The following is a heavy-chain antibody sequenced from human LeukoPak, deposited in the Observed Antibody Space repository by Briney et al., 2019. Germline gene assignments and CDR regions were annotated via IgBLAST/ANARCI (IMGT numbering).Heavy chain of an antibody. V-gene: IGHV4-61*02. D-gene: IGHD6-13*01. Sequence: SQTLSLTCTVSGGSISSGSYYWSWIRQPAGKGLEWIGRIYTSGSTNYNPSLKSRVTISVDTSKNQFSLKLSSVTAADTAVYYCAREEMYSSSGYFDYWGQGTLVTVSS. CDR1: GGSISSGSYY. CDR2: IYTSGST. CDR3: AREEMYSSSGYFDY. J-gene: IGHJ4*02.